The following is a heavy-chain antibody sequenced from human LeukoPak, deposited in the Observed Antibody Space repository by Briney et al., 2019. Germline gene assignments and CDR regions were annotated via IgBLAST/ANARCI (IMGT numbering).Heavy chain of an antibody. Sequence: GESLKISCKGSGYSFTTYWIGWVRQMPGKGLEWIGIIYPGDSDTTYSPSFQGQVTISADKSISTAYLQWSSLKASDTAMYYCARSSTYYYDSSGYYYPPNYWGQGTLVTVSS. CDR3: ARSSTYYYDSSGYYYPPNY. V-gene: IGHV5-51*01. J-gene: IGHJ4*02. CDR1: GYSFTTYW. CDR2: IYPGDSDT. D-gene: IGHD3-22*01.